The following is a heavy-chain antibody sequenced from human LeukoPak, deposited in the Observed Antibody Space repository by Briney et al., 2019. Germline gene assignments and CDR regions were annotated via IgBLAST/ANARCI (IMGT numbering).Heavy chain of an antibody. CDR3: ARIAAAGRRKGFDY. D-gene: IGHD6-13*01. CDR1: GFTFSDYW. J-gene: IGHJ4*02. Sequence: GGSLRLSCAASGFTFSDYWMAWVRQAPGKGLEWVANIKQDGSVKNYVDSVKGRFTISRDNAKNSLFLQMNSLRVEDTAVYYCARIAAAGRRKGFDYWGQGTLVTVSS. V-gene: IGHV3-7*01. CDR2: IKQDGSVK.